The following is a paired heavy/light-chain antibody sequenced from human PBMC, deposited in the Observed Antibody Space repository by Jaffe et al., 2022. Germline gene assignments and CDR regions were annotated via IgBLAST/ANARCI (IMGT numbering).Heavy chain of an antibody. D-gene: IGHD7-27*01. Sequence: QVQLVESGGGMVQPGGSLRVSCAASGFTFSRNNMHWVRQAPGKGLEWVAFIRYDGSDKYYADSVKGRFTISRDNSKNTLYLQMNSLRSEDTAVYYCVKDGDWGFQEWGQGTLVTVSS. CDR1: GFTFSRNN. V-gene: IGHV3-30*02. CDR3: VKDGDWGFQE. CDR2: IRYDGSDK. J-gene: IGHJ1*01.
Light chain of an antibody. Sequence: QSALTQPASVSGSPGQSITISCTGTSSDVGGYNYVSWYQHHPGKAPKLMIYEVTNRPSGVPDRFSGSKSDNTASLTISGLQAEDEADYYCSSYTSSTTAWVFGTGTEVTVL. V-gene: IGLV2-14*01. CDR3: SSYTSSTTAWV. CDR1: SSDVGGYNY. CDR2: EVT. J-gene: IGLJ1*01.